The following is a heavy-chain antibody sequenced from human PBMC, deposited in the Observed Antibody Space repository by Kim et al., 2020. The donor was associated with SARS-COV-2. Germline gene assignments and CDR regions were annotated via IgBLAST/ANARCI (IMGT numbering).Heavy chain of an antibody. CDR3: AKDGPYYYDSSGYYYGWFDP. V-gene: IGHV3-23*01. Sequence: GGSLRLSCAASGFTFSSYAMSWVRQAPGKGLEWVSAISGSGGSTYYADSVKGRFTFSRDNSKNTLYLQMNSLRAEDTAVYYCAKDGPYYYDSSGYYYGWFDPWGQGTLVTVSS. D-gene: IGHD3-22*01. CDR1: GFTFSSYA. CDR2: ISGSGGST. J-gene: IGHJ5*02.